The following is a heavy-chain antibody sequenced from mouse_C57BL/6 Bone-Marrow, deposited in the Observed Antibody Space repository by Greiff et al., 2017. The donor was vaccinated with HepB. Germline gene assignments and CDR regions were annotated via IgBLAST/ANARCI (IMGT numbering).Heavy chain of an antibody. CDR1: GFSLTSYG. Sequence: VQLQESGPGLVQPSQSLSITCTVSGFSLTSYGVHWVRQSPGKSLEWLGVIWRGGSTDYNAAFMSRLSITKDNSKSQVFFKMNSLQADDTAIYYCAKKSYWDYYAMDYWGQGTSVTVSS. CDR2: IWRGGST. CDR3: AKKSYWDYYAMDY. J-gene: IGHJ4*01. D-gene: IGHD2-12*01. V-gene: IGHV2-5*01.